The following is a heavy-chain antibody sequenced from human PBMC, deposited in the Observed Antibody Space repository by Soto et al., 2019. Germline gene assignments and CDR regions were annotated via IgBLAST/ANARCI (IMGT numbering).Heavy chain of an antibody. J-gene: IGHJ4*02. CDR3: ARQIVGTTTPLVNY. V-gene: IGHV3-23*01. CDR1: GFTFSTFA. CDR2: ISGSGGST. Sequence: GSLRLSCAASGFTFSTFAMNWVRQAPGKGLEWVSVISGSGGSTDYADSVKGRFIISRDNSKNTLYLQMNSLRAEDTAVYYCARQIVGTTTPLVNYWGQGTLVTVSS. D-gene: IGHD1-26*01.